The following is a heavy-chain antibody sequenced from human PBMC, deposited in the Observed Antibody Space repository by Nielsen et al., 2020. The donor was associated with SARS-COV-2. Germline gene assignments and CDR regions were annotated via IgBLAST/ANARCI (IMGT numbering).Heavy chain of an antibody. D-gene: IGHD3-22*01. CDR1: GFAFSNYG. CDR3: AKGEYYYDSSGYYHFDY. CDR2: ISYDGSNK. Sequence: GGSLRLSCVASGFAFSNYGMHWVRQAPGKGLEWVAVISYDGSNKYYADSVKGRFTISRDNSKNTLYLQMNSLRAEDTAVYYCAKGEYYYDSSGYYHFDYWGQGTLVTVSS. V-gene: IGHV3-30*18. J-gene: IGHJ4*02.